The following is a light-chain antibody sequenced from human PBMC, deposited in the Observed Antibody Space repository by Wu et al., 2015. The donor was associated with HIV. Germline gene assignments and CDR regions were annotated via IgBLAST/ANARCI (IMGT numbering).Light chain of an antibody. J-gene: IGKJ1*01. CDR2: GAS. V-gene: IGKV3-20*01. CDR1: QSVNSNY. Sequence: EIVLTQSPGTLSLSPGDRATLSCRASQSVNSNYFAWYQQRPGQAPRLLIFGASSRATGIPDRFSGSGSGTDFTLTIGRLEPEDFVVYYCQQYGASPWTFGQGTKVDIK. CDR3: QQYGASPWT.